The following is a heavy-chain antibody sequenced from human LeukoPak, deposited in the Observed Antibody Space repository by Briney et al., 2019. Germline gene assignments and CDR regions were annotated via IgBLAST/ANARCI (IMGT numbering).Heavy chain of an antibody. J-gene: IGHJ6*03. Sequence: SEALSLPCAVYGGSFSGYYWSGVRPPPGKGLGWSGEINHSGSTNYNPYLKSRVTISVDTSKNQFSLKLSSVTAADTAVYYCARGMEPLLDWGGYYYYMDVWGKGTTVTVSS. D-gene: IGHD1-26*01. CDR1: GGSFSGYY. CDR2: INHSGST. CDR3: ARGMEPLLDWGGYYYYMDV. V-gene: IGHV4-34*01.